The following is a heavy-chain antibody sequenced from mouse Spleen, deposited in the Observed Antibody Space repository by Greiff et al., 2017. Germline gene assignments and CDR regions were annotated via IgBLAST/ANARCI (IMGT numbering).Heavy chain of an antibody. V-gene: IGHV5-6-3*01. CDR1: GFTFSSYG. Sequence: EVKVVESGGGLVQPGGSLKLSCAASGFTFSSYGMSWVRQTPDKRLELVATINSNGGSTYYPDSVKGRFTISRDNAKNTLYLQMSSLKSEDTAMYYCARVSSLTGNAMDYWGQGTSVTVSS. D-gene: IGHD4-1*01. CDR2: INSNGGST. CDR3: ARVSSLTGNAMDY. J-gene: IGHJ4*01.